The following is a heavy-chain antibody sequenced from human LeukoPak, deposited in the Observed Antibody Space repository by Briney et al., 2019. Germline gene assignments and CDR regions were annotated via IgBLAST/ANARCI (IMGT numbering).Heavy chain of an antibody. CDR1: GFTFSSYW. D-gene: IGHD3-10*01. Sequence: GGSLRLSCAASGFTFSSYWMSWVRQAPGKGLDWVPNIKQDGSGKYYVDSVKGRFTISRDNAKNSLYLQMNSLRAEDTAVYYCAREGSHDALDIWGQGTMVTVSS. CDR3: AREGSHDALDI. CDR2: IKQDGSGK. J-gene: IGHJ3*02. V-gene: IGHV3-7*01.